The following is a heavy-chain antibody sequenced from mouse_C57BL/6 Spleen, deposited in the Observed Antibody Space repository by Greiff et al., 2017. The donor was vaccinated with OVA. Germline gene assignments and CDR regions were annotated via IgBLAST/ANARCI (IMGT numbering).Heavy chain of an antibody. CDR2: IYWDDDK. Sequence: QVTLKVCGPGILQSSQTLSLTCSFSGFSLSTSGMGVSWIRQPSGKGLEWLAHIYWDDDKRYNTSLKSRLTISKDTSKNQVFLKITSVDTADTATYYCARRVSYDYGTNWYFDVWGTGTTVTVSS. J-gene: IGHJ1*03. D-gene: IGHD2-4*01. CDR1: GFSLSTSGMG. CDR3: ARRVSYDYGTNWYFDV. V-gene: IGHV8-12*01.